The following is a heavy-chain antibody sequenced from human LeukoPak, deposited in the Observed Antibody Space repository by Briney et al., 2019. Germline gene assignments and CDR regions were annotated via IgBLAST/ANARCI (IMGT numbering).Heavy chain of an antibody. V-gene: IGHV3-30*04. CDR1: GFTFSSYA. J-gene: IGHJ4*02. Sequence: GGSLRLSCAASGFTFSSYAMHWVRQAPRKGLEWVAVISYDGSNKYYADSVKGRFTISRDNSKNTLYLQMNSLRAEDTAVYYCARAEAVDTAMGFDYWGQGTLVTVSS. CDR2: ISYDGSNK. CDR3: ARAEAVDTAMGFDY. D-gene: IGHD5-18*01.